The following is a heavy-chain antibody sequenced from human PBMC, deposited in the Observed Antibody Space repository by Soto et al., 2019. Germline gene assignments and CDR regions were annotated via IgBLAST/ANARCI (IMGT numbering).Heavy chain of an antibody. D-gene: IGHD6-19*01. V-gene: IGHV3-30*03. CDR1: GFTFSNFG. CDR3: AETIDGCSFYYFYGLDV. Sequence: PEGPLRLSCAASGFTFSNFGMHWVRQAPGKGLEWVAVILYDGSNTYYADSVQGRFTISRDNSNKTLYLEMNSLRPEDTAVYHFAETIDGCSFYYFYGLDVWGQGTTVIVSS. J-gene: IGHJ6*02. CDR2: ILYDGSNT.